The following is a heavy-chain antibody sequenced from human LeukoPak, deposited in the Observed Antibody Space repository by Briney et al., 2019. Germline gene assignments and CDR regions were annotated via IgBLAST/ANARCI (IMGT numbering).Heavy chain of an antibody. Sequence: ASVKVSCKTSGYTFTGYYIHWVRQAPGQGLERMGWINPNSGGTNYAQNFQGTLTMTRDTSTSTAYMELSSLRSDDTAVYYCARRLGTGTTLGYWGQGTLVTVSS. J-gene: IGHJ4*02. CDR2: INPNSGGT. D-gene: IGHD1-1*01. CDR3: ARRLGTGTTLGY. V-gene: IGHV1-2*02. CDR1: GYTFTGYY.